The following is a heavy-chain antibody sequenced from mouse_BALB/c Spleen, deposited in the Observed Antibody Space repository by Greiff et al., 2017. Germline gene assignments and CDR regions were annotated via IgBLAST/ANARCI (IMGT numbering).Heavy chain of an antibody. J-gene: IGHJ4*01. V-gene: IGHV3-2*02. CDR2: ISYSGST. CDR3: ARDGYYQMDY. Sequence: EVQLQQSGPGLVKPSQSLSLTCTVTGYSITSDYAWNWIRQFPGNKLEWMGYISYSGSTSYNPSLKSRISITRDTSKNQFFLQLNSVTTEDTATYYCARDGYYQMDYWGQGTSVTVSS. D-gene: IGHD2-3*01. CDR1: GYSITSDYA.